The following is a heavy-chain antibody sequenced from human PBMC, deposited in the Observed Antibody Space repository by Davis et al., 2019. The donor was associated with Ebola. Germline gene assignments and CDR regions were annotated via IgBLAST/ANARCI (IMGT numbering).Heavy chain of an antibody. D-gene: IGHD4-17*01. V-gene: IGHV3-30*18. J-gene: IGHJ4*02. CDR2: ISYDGSNK. Sequence: GESLKISCAASGFTFSSYGMHWVRQAPGKGLEWVAVISYDGSNKYYADSVKGRFTISRDNSKNTLYLQMNSLRAEDTAVYYCAKDRLVTTLDYWGQGTLVTVSS. CDR1: GFTFSSYG. CDR3: AKDRLVTTLDY.